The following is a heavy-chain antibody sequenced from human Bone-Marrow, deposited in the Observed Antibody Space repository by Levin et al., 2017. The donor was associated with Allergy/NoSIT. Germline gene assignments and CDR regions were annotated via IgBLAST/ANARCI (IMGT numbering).Heavy chain of an antibody. J-gene: IGHJ4*02. CDR3: ARARGVDDSNPFDY. Sequence: GGSLRLSCAASGFTFSDYYMSWIRQAPGKGLEWVSYISSSGSTIYYADSVKGRFTISRDNAKNSLYRQMNSLRAEDTAVYYCARARGVDDSNPFDYWGQGTLVTVSS. CDR2: ISSSGSTI. CDR1: GFTFSDYY. D-gene: IGHD4-11*01. V-gene: IGHV3-11*01.